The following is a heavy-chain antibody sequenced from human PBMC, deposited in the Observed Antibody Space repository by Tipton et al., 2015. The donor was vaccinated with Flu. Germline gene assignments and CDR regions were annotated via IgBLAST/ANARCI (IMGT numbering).Heavy chain of an antibody. CDR3: ARGRGYCVTPTWLLAVGY. D-gene: IGHD2-15*01. V-gene: IGHV3-53*01. Sequence: VQLVQSGGGLIQRGGSLRLSCVVSGFTVSSNYMTWVRQAPGQGLEWVSVIYSGGSTKYADSVKGRFTISRDNSKNTLYLQMTSLRAEDTAVYYCARGRGYCVTPTWLLAVGYWGQGTLVTVSS. CDR2: IYSGGST. CDR1: GFTVSSNY. J-gene: IGHJ4*02.